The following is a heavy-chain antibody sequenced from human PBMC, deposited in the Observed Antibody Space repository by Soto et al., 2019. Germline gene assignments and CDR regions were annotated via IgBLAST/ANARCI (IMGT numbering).Heavy chain of an antibody. D-gene: IGHD2-15*01. Sequence: XSVKVSCKASGSTFTRYAMHWVRQAPGQXLEWMGWIKAGNGNTKYSQKLKGRVXXTRDTSAXXPYMQLSRLRSEEKAVYYCARGRGGRSTHWFDPWGQGTLVTVSS. CDR1: GSTFTRYA. CDR2: IKAGNGNT. V-gene: IGHV1-3*01. J-gene: IGHJ5*02. CDR3: ARGRGGRSTHWFDP.